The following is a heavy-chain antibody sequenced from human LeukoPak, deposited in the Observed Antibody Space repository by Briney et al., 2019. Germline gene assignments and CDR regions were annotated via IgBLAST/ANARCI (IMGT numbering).Heavy chain of an antibody. J-gene: IGHJ4*02. V-gene: IGHV3-23*01. CDR3: AKSRTSTVVTPFDY. CDR1: GFTFSSYW. CDR2: IRGSGVST. D-gene: IGHD4-23*01. Sequence: HGGSLRLSCAASGFTFSSYWMSWVRQAPGHGLKWVSSIRGSGVSTDYAGFVKGRFTISRDNSKNTLYLQMNSLRAEDTAVYYCAKSRTSTVVTPFDYWGQGTLVTVSS.